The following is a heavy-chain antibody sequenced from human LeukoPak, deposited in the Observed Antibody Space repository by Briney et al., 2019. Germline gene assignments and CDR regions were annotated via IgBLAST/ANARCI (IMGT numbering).Heavy chain of an antibody. CDR1: GYTFTGFY. D-gene: IGHD1-26*01. Sequence: GASVKVSCKASGYTFTGFYMHWVRQAPGQGPEWMGRINPNSDDSNYAQKFQGRVTLTRDTSISTAYMELSRLRSDYTAVYYCAREGGATRGDAFDIWGQGTMVTVSS. V-gene: IGHV1-2*06. J-gene: IGHJ3*02. CDR3: AREGGATRGDAFDI. CDR2: INPNSDDS.